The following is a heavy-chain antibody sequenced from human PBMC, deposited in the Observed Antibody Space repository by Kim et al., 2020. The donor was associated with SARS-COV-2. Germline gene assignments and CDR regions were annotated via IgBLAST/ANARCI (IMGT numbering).Heavy chain of an antibody. CDR2: ISYDGSNK. CDR3: AKEYYYGSGPY. CDR1: GFTFSSYG. V-gene: IGHV3-30*18. J-gene: IGHJ4*02. D-gene: IGHD3-10*01. Sequence: GGSLRLSCAASGFTFSSYGMHWVRQAPGKGLEWVAVISYDGSNKYYADSVKGRFTISRDNSKNTLYLQMNSLRAEDTAVYYCAKEYYYGSGPYWGQGTLVTVSS.